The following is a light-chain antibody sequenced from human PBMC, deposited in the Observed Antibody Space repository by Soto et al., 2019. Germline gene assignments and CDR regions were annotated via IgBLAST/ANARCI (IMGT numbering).Light chain of an antibody. Sequence: VLTQSPATLSLSPGERATLSCRASQSVRSSLAWYQQKPGQAPRLLIYDASNRATGIPARFSGSGSGTDFTLTISSLEPKDFAVYYCQQRSSWLLTFGGGTKVEIK. CDR2: DAS. CDR3: QQRSSWLLT. V-gene: IGKV3-11*01. CDR1: QSVRSS. J-gene: IGKJ4*01.